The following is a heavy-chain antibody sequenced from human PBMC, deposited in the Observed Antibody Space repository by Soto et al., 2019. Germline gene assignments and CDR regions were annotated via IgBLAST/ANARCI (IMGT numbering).Heavy chain of an antibody. J-gene: IGHJ4*02. D-gene: IGHD3-9*01. Sequence: EVHLLESGGGLVQPGGSLRLSCAASRFTFSDYVMSWVRRAPGKGLEWVSAISRTGGSTYYADSVKGRFTISRDNSKDTLYLQMNSLRAEDTAIYYCAKNAGVRYFDWLVDYFDFWGQGTLVTVSS. CDR1: RFTFSDYV. CDR3: AKNAGVRYFDWLVDYFDF. V-gene: IGHV3-23*01. CDR2: ISRTGGST.